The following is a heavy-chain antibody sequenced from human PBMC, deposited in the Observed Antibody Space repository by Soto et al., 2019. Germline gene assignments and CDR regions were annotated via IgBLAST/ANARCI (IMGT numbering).Heavy chain of an antibody. Sequence: SETLSLTCSVSGGYISSGGNYWSWIRQHPGKGLEWIGFIYYTGHTKYNAALKSRASISVDTSKNQFSLKLSSVTAADTAVYYFARCLYDSSGYYLFDYWGQGTLVTVSS. CDR3: ARCLYDSSGYYLFDY. D-gene: IGHD3-22*01. V-gene: IGHV4-31*03. J-gene: IGHJ4*02. CDR2: IYYTGHT. CDR1: GGYISSGGNY.